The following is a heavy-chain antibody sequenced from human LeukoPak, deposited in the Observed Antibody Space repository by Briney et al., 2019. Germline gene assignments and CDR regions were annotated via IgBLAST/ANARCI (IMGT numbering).Heavy chain of an antibody. D-gene: IGHD6-13*01. J-gene: IGHJ4*02. CDR2: IRYDGSNK. CDR1: GFTFSSYG. CDR3: AKDLSSSPDY. Sequence: PGGSLRLSCAASGFTFSSYGMHWVRQAPGKGLEWVAFIRYDGSNKYYADSAKGRFTISRDNSKNTLYLQMNSLRAEDTAVYYCAKDLSSSPDYWGQGTLVTVSS. V-gene: IGHV3-30*02.